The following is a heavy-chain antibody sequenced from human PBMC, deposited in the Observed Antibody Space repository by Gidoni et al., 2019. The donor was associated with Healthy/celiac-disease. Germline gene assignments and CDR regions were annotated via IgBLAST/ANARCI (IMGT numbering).Heavy chain of an antibody. CDR3: ARDAVVVSAPRTTYFDY. D-gene: IGHD2-15*01. J-gene: IGHJ4*02. CDR2: IIPIFGTA. Sequence: QVQLVQSGAEVNKPGSSVKVSCKASGGTFSSYAISWVRQAPGQGLEWMGGIIPIFGTANYAQKFQGRVTITADESTSTAYMELSSLRSEDTAVYYCARDAVVVSAPRTTYFDYWGQGTLVTVSS. V-gene: IGHV1-69*01. CDR1: GGTFSSYA.